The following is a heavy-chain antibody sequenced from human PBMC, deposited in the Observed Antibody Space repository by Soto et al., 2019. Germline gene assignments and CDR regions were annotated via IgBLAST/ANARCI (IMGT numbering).Heavy chain of an antibody. J-gene: IGHJ6*02. CDR3: ARRDFYCGRRNCPSSDYGLHV. CDR1: GFTFNIYA. D-gene: IGHD2-21*01. V-gene: IGHV3-30*04. Sequence: GWSLGLSCTASGFTFNIYAMHWVRQAPGKGLEWVSIISFDGRKIDYAGSVKGRFTISRDNSMNTLYLQMNSLRSDDTGVYYCARRDFYCGRRNCPSSDYGLHVWGQWTTGIVSS. CDR2: ISFDGRKI.